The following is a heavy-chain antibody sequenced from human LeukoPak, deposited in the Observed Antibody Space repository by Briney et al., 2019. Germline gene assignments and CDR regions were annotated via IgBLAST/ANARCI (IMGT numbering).Heavy chain of an antibody. CDR1: GYTFTGYY. CDR2: INPNSGGT. J-gene: IGHJ4*02. Sequence: ASVKVSCKASGYTFTGYYMHWVRQAPGQGLEWMGWINPNSGGTNYAQKFQGRVTMTRDTSISTAHMELSRLRSDDTAVYYCARGSYTASHRRVYYFDYWGQGTLVTVSS. CDR3: ARGSYTASHRRVYYFDY. V-gene: IGHV1-2*02. D-gene: IGHD5-18*01.